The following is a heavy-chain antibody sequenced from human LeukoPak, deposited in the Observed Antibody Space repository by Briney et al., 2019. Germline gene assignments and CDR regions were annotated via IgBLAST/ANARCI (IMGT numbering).Heavy chain of an antibody. CDR3: AKDHRVYGSGSYYDY. J-gene: IGHJ4*02. V-gene: IGHV3-30*18. Sequence: GRSLRLSCAASGFTFSSYGMHWVRQAPGKGLEWVAVISYDGSNKYYADSVKGRFTISRDNSKNTLYLQMNSLRAEDTAVYYCAKDHRVYGSGSYYDYWGQGTLVTVSS. D-gene: IGHD3-10*01. CDR1: GFTFSSYG. CDR2: ISYDGSNK.